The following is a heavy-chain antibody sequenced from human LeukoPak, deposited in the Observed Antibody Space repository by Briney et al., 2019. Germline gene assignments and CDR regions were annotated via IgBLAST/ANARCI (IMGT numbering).Heavy chain of an antibody. Sequence: PGGSLRLSCAASGFTFTRCGMTWVRQAPGKGLEWVAVIRHDEANSFYADSVQGRFTISRDTSKKLLYLQMNSLRVEDTAVYYCAKEYTPSSPLGELDSWGQGTLVTVSS. V-gene: IGHV3-30*02. CDR3: AKEYTPSSPLGELDS. CDR2: IRHDEANS. D-gene: IGHD6-6*01. CDR1: GFTFTRCG. J-gene: IGHJ4*02.